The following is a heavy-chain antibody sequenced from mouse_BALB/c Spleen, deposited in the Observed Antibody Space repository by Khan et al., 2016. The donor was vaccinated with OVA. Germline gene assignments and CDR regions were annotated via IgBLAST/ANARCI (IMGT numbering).Heavy chain of an antibody. CDR2: VNPNTGNT. D-gene: IGHD2-14*01. CDR3: ARGYDFFAY. V-gene: IGHV1-26*01. Sequence: VQLQQPGPDLVKPGASVKMSCKASGYSFTGYYMNWVKQSHGKSLECIGRVNPNTGNTNYNQKFRGKAILIVDTSSSTAYMELRSLTSEDSAVYYCARGYDFFAYGGQGTLVTVSA. J-gene: IGHJ3*01. CDR1: GYSFTGYY.